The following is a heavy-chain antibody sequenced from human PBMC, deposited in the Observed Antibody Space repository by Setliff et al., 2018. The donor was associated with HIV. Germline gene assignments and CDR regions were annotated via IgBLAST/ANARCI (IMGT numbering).Heavy chain of an antibody. CDR3: ARGIYSYGYLFDY. V-gene: IGHV4-39*07. CDR1: GGSIRSTSYY. J-gene: IGHJ4*02. D-gene: IGHD5-18*01. Sequence: SETLSLTCTVSGGSIRSTSYYWGWIRQPPGKGLEWIGSIYYSGSTYYNPSLKSRVTISVDKSKNQFSLKLSSVTAADTAVYYCARGIYSYGYLFDYWGQGTLVTVSS. CDR2: IYYSGST.